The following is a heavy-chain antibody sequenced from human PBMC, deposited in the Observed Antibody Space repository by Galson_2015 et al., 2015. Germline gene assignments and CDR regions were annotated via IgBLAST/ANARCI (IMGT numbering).Heavy chain of an antibody. V-gene: IGHV5-51*01. Sequence: QSGAAAKKPGESLKISCTGSGYIFASYWVGWVRQMPGKGLEWMGIIYPGDSDTRYSLSFQGQVTISIDKSISTAYLQWSSLKASDTAMYYCARPRSVSKGYFDYWGQGTLVTVSS. CDR3: ARPRSVSKGYFDY. CDR2: IYPGDSDT. D-gene: IGHD3-3*01. CDR1: GYIFASYW. J-gene: IGHJ4*02.